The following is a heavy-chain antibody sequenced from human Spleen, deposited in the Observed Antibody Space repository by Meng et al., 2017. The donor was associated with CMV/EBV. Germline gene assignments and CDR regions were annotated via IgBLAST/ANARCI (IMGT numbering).Heavy chain of an antibody. CDR3: PYFDY. CDR1: GFIFNNYA. Sequence: GESLKISCAASGFIFNNYAMSWVRQAPGRGLEWVSAINDRGDKTYYADSVKGRFTISRDNSRNTLFLQMVSLGAGDTAVYYCPYFDYWGQGTLVTVSS. J-gene: IGHJ4*02. V-gene: IGHV3-23*01. CDR2: INDRGDKT.